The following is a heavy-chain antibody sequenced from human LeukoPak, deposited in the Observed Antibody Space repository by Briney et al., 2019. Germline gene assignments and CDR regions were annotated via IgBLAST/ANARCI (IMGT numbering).Heavy chain of an antibody. D-gene: IGHD6-19*01. Sequence: GASVKVSCKASGGTFSSYAISWVRQAPGQGLEWMGRIIPILGIANYTQKFQGRVTITADKSTSTAYMELSSLRSEDTAVYYCARGGRMAGHQGFDYWGQGTLVTVSS. V-gene: IGHV1-69*04. CDR1: GGTFSSYA. J-gene: IGHJ4*02. CDR3: ARGGRMAGHQGFDY. CDR2: IIPILGIA.